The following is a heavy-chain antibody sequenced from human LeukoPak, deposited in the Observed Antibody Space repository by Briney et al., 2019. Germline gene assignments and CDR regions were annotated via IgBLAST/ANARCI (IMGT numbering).Heavy chain of an antibody. CDR2: IYYSGST. D-gene: IGHD3-10*01. CDR1: GGSISSSSYY. J-gene: IGHJ4*02. CDR3: ARREPTYYYGSGSYRY. V-gene: IGHV4-39*01. Sequence: PSETLSLTCTVSGGSISSSSYYWGWIRQPPGKGLEWIGSIYYSGSTYYNPSLKSRVTISVDTSKNQFSLKLSSVTAADTAVYYCARREPTYYYGSGSYRYWGQGTLVTVSS.